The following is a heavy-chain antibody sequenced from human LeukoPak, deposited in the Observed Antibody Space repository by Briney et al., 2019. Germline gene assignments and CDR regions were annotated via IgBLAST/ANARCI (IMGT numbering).Heavy chain of an antibody. CDR3: ARCRFGELMSCDY. V-gene: IGHV1-8*02. Sequence: ASVKVSCKASGGTFSSYAINWVRQATGQGLEWMGWMNPNSGSTGYAQKFQGRVTMTRNTSITTAYMELSSLRSEDTAVYYCARCRFGELMSCDYWGQGTLVTVSS. CDR1: GGTFSSYA. CDR2: MNPNSGST. D-gene: IGHD3-10*01. J-gene: IGHJ4*02.